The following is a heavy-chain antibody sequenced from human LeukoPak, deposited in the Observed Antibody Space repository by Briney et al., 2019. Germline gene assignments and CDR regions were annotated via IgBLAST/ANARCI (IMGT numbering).Heavy chain of an antibody. V-gene: IGHV4-59*01. CDR1: GGSISSYY. D-gene: IGHD3-22*01. CDR2: IYYSGST. J-gene: IGHJ6*03. CDR3: ARAVYYYDSSAHDSYYYYYYMDV. Sequence: SETLSLTCTVSGGSISSYYWSRIRQPPGKGLEWIGYIYYSGSTNYNPSLKSRVTISVDTSKNQFSLKLSSVTAADTAVYYCARAVYYYDSSAHDSYYYYYYMDVWGKGTTVTVSS.